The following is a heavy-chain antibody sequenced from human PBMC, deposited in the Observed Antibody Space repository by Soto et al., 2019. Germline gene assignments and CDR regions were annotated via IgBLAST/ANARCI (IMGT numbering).Heavy chain of an antibody. J-gene: IGHJ6*02. V-gene: IGHV3-30*18. D-gene: IGHD2-8*02. CDR2: ISYDGSNK. CDR3: AKDYGFLVRKYYYGMDV. CDR1: GFTFSSYG. Sequence: PGGSLRLSCAASGFTFSSYGMHWVRQAPSKGLEWVAVISYDGSNKYYADSVKGRFTISRDNSKNTLYLQMNSLRAEDTAVYYCAKDYGFLVRKYYYGMDVWGQGTTVTVSS.